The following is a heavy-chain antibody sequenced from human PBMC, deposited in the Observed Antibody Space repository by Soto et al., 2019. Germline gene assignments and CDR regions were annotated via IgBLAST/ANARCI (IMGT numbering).Heavy chain of an antibody. CDR1: GFTFSSYG. CDR2: ISYDGSNK. Sequence: GGSLRLSCAASGFTFSSYGMHWVRQAPGKGLEWVAVISYDGSNKYYADSVKGRFTISRDNSKNTLYLQMNSLRAEDTAVYYCAKELRREYSGYDYPLFDYWGQGTLVTVSS. J-gene: IGHJ4*02. D-gene: IGHD5-12*01. CDR3: AKELRREYSGYDYPLFDY. V-gene: IGHV3-30*18.